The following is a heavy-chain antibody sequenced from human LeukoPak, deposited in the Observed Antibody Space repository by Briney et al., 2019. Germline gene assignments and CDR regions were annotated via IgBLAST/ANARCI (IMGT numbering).Heavy chain of an antibody. CDR2: ISAYNGNT. D-gene: IGHD4-17*01. J-gene: IGHJ6*03. V-gene: IGHV1-18*01. Sequence: ASVKVSCKASGYTFTSYGISWVRQAPGQGLEWMGWISAYNGNTNYAQKLQGRVTMTTDTSTSTAYMELRSLRSDDTAVYYCARVWGDYFYYYYYMDVWGQGTLVTVSS. CDR3: ARVWGDYFYYYYYMDV. CDR1: GYTFTSYG.